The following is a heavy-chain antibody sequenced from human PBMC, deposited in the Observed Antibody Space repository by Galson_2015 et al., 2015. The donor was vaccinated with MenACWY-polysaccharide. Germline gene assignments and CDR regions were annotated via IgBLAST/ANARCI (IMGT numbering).Heavy chain of an antibody. V-gene: IGHV3-23*01. Sequence: SLRLSCAASGFTFTSYAMSWVRQAPGKGLEWASAIRSSGTNTYYADSVKGRFTISRDNSKNTLNLQMNSLRAEDTAVYYCAKDSTDFWSVAGRFDHWGQGTLVTVSS. CDR1: GFTFTSYA. J-gene: IGHJ5*02. D-gene: IGHD3-3*01. CDR2: IRSSGTNT. CDR3: AKDSTDFWSVAGRFDH.